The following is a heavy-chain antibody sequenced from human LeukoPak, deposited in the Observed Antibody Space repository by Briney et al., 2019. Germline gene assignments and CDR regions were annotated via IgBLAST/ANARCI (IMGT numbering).Heavy chain of an antibody. V-gene: IGHV4-30-4*01. D-gene: IGHD6-13*01. J-gene: IGHJ4*02. CDR3: AREGFGYSSSWYGGYFDY. CDR1: GGSISSGDYY. CDR2: IYYSGST. Sequence: SQTLSLTCTVSGGSISSGDYYWSWIRQPPGKGLEWLGYIYYSGSTYYNPSLKSRVTIPVDTSKNQFSLKLSSVTAADTAVYYCAREGFGYSSSWYGGYFDYWGQGTLVTVSS.